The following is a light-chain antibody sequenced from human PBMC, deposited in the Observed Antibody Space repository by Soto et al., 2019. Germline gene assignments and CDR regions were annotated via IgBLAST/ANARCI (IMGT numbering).Light chain of an antibody. J-gene: IGLJ2*01. V-gene: IGLV2-8*01. CDR2: EVS. CDR3: ISYAGNSQLV. Sequence: QSALTQPPSASGSPGQSVTISCTGTSSDIGGYNYVSWYQQHPGRAPKLMIYEVSQRPSGVPDRFSGSKSGNTASLTVSGLPAEDEAEYYCISYAGNSQLVFGGGTKVTVL. CDR1: SSDIGGYNY.